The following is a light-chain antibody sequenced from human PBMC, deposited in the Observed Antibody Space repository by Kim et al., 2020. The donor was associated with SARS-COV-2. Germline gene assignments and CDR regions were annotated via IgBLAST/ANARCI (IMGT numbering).Light chain of an antibody. V-gene: IGKV3-15*01. CDR1: QSVATH. CDR2: GIS. Sequence: VSPGARATLACRASQSVATHLAWYQQKPGQPPRLLISGISTRATGIPARFSGSGSGTEFTLTISSLQSEDFAVYYCHQHNDWPLTFGGGTKVDIK. CDR3: HQHNDWPLT. J-gene: IGKJ4*01.